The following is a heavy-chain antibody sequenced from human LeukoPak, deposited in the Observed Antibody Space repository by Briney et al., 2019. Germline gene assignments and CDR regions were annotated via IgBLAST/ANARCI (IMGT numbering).Heavy chain of an antibody. V-gene: IGHV4-59*01. Sequence: SETQSLTCTVSGGSITSYYWSWIRQSPGKGLEWIGHIYYSRSTNYSPSLKSRVTISIDTSRKQFSLKVSSVTAADTAMYYCAKWSDYANAFDIWGQGTVVIVSS. J-gene: IGHJ3*02. CDR1: GGSITSYY. D-gene: IGHD4-17*01. CDR2: IYYSRST. CDR3: AKWSDYANAFDI.